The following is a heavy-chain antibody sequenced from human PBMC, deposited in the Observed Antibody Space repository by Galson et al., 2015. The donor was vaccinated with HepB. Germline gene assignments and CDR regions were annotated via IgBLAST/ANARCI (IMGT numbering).Heavy chain of an antibody. CDR1: GFTLRNYE. CDR2: ISSNNNI. V-gene: IGHV3-48*03. D-gene: IGHD1-26*01. Sequence: SLRLSCAASGFTLRNYEVNWVRQAPGKGLEWVLYISSNNNIYDADSVRGRFTISKDNAKNSVYLQMNSLRVEDTAIYYCASRSPVGGPDYWGQGTLVTVSS. J-gene: IGHJ4*02. CDR3: ASRSPVGGPDY.